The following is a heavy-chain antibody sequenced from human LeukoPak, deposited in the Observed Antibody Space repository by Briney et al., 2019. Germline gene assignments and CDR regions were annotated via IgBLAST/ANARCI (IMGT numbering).Heavy chain of an antibody. Sequence: ASVKVSCKVSGYTLTELSMHWVRQAPGKGLEWMGGFDPEVGKTIYAQKFQGRVTMTEDTSTDTAYMELSSLRSEDTAVYYCATRYCSGGSCPNYYYYYINVWGKGTTVTISS. D-gene: IGHD2-15*01. CDR1: GYTLTELS. CDR3: ATRYCSGGSCPNYYYYYINV. J-gene: IGHJ6*03. CDR2: FDPEVGKT. V-gene: IGHV1-24*01.